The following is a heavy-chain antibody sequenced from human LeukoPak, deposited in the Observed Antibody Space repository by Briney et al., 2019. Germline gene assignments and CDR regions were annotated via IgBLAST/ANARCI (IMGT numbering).Heavy chain of an antibody. J-gene: IGHJ4*02. D-gene: IGHD3-22*01. CDR2: IYYSGST. CDR3: ARVPEDDYYDSSGYSDY. V-gene: IGHV4-59*01. Sequence: SETLSLTCTGSGGSISSYYWSWIRQPPGKGLEWIGYIYYSGSTNYNPSLKSRVTISVDTSKNQFSLKLSSVTAADTAVYYCARVPEDDYYDSSGYSDYWGQGTLVTVSS. CDR1: GGSISSYY.